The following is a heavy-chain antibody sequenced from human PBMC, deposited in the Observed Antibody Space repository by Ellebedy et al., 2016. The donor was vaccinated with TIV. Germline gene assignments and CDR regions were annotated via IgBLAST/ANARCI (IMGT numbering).Heavy chain of an antibody. D-gene: IGHD4-17*01. J-gene: IGHJ4*02. CDR2: IYSGGST. V-gene: IGHV3-66*04. CDR1: GFTVSSNY. CDR3: ATPLNFGDYVY. Sequence: GESLKISCAASGFTVSSNYMSWVRQAPGKGLEWVSVIYSGGSTYYADSVKGRFTISRDNSKNTVYLQMNSLRAEDTAMYYCATPLNFGDYVYWGQGILVTVSS.